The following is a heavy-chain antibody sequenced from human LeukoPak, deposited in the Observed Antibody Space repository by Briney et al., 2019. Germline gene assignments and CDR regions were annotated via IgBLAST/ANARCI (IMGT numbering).Heavy chain of an antibody. D-gene: IGHD3-10*01. CDR3: ARLAGPRYYYGSGSRLPQRFDY. CDR1: GGSISSSGYY. V-gene: IGHV4-39*07. Sequence: SETLSLTCIVSGGSISSSGYYWAWIRQPPGKGLEWLGSIYYRGRTSYNESLKSRVAMSIDTSRNQFSLKLSSVTAADTAVYYCARLAGPRYYYGSGSRLPQRFDYWGQGTLVTVSS. CDR2: IYYRGRT. J-gene: IGHJ4*02.